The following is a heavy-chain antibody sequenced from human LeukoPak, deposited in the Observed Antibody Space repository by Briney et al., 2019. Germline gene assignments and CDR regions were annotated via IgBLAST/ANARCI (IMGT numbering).Heavy chain of an antibody. Sequence: GGSLRLSCTASRFTFSNYAMHWVRQAPGKGLEWVAVISYDGSNTYYADSVKGRFTVSRDNSKNTLYLQMNSLRAEDTAVYYCANIAAAGPYYFDYWGQGTLVTVSS. CDR1: RFTFSNYA. V-gene: IGHV3-30-3*01. CDR3: ANIAAAGPYYFDY. J-gene: IGHJ4*02. CDR2: ISYDGSNT. D-gene: IGHD6-13*01.